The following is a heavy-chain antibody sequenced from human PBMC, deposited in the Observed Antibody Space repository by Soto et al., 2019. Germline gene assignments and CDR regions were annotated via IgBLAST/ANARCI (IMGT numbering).Heavy chain of an antibody. D-gene: IGHD6-19*01. CDR2: ISGSGGST. V-gene: IGHV3-23*01. CDR1: GFTFSSYA. J-gene: IGHJ4*02. Sequence: EVQLLESGGGLVQPGGSLRLSCAASGFTFSSYAMSWVRQAPGKGLEWVSAISGSGGSTYYADSVKGRFTISRDNSKNTLYLQMNSLRAEDTAVYYCAKYFSPYSSGWYYFDYWGQGTLVTVSS. CDR3: AKYFSPYSSGWYYFDY.